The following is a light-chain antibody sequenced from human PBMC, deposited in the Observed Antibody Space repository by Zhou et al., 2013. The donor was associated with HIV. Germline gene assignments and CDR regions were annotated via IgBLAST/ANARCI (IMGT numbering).Light chain of an antibody. J-gene: IGKJ3*01. V-gene: IGKV1-5*03. CDR1: QSIRSW. CDR3: LQHSGYPFT. CDR2: KAS. Sequence: DIQMTQSPSTLSASVGDRVTITCRASQSIRSWLAWYQQKPGKAPKLLIYKASSLESGVPSRFSGSGSGTEFTLTISSLQPEDVATYYCLQHSGYPFTFGPGTKVDI.